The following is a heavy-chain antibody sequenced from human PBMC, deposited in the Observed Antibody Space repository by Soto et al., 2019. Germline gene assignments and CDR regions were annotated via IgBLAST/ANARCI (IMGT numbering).Heavy chain of an antibody. Sequence: QVQLVQSGAEVKKPGSSVKVSCQASGGAFSTYAISWVRQAPGQGLEWMGGIIPIVGTANYAQKFQGRVTITADESTSTFYMELSSLRSEDTAVYYCARSLDSSGYYNYWGQGTLVTVSS. CDR1: GGAFSTYA. D-gene: IGHD3-22*01. V-gene: IGHV1-69*01. J-gene: IGHJ4*02. CDR2: IIPIVGTA. CDR3: ARSLDSSGYYNY.